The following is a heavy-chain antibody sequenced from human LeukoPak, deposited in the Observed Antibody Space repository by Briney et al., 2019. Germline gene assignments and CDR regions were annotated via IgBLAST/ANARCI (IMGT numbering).Heavy chain of an antibody. CDR1: GFTFSNAW. V-gene: IGHV3-15*01. Sequence: AGGSLRLSCAASGFTFSNAWMSWVRQAPGKGLEWVGRNKSKTDGGTTDYAAPVKGRFTISRDDSKNTLYLQMNSLKTEDTAVYYCVHPYYDFWSGYFDAFDIWGQGTMVTVSS. CDR3: VHPYYDFWSGYFDAFDI. D-gene: IGHD3-3*01. CDR2: NKSKTDGGTT. J-gene: IGHJ3*02.